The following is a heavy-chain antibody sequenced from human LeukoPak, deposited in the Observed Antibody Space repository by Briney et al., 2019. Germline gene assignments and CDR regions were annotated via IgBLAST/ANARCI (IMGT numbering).Heavy chain of an antibody. D-gene: IGHD3-16*02. CDR2: ISGSGGST. V-gene: IGHV3-23*01. J-gene: IGHJ5*02. CDR1: GFTFSSYA. CDR3: ARDYQANWFDP. Sequence: GGSLRLSCAVSGFTFSSYAMSWVRQAPGKGLEWVSAISGSGGSTYYADSVKGRFTISRDNSKNTLYLQMNSLRAEDTAVYYCARDYQANWFDPWGQGTLVTVSS.